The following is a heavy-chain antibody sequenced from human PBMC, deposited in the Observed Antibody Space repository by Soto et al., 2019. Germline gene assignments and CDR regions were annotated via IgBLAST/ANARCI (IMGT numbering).Heavy chain of an antibody. CDR2: INHSGST. CDR1: GGSFSGYY. CDR3: ARGLRVEWLLLAHQHQNWFDP. Sequence: SETLSLTCAVYGGSFSGYYWGWIRQPPGKGLEWIGEINHSGSTNYNPSLKSRVTISVDTSKNQFSLKLSSVTAADTAVCYCARGLRVEWLLLAHQHQNWFDPWGQGTLVT. D-gene: IGHD3-3*01. J-gene: IGHJ5*02. V-gene: IGHV4-34*01.